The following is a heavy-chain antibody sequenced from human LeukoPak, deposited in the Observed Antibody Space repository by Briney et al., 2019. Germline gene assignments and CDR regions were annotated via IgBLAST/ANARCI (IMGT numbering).Heavy chain of an antibody. V-gene: IGHV3-30*03. CDR3: ARDYDSSGYYGVTDY. Sequence: GGSLRLSCAASGFTFSSYGMHWVRQAPGKGLEWVAVISYDGSNKYYADSVKGRFTISRDNSKNTLYLQMNSLRAEDTAVYYCARDYDSSGYYGVTDYWGQGTLVTVSS. CDR1: GFTFSSYG. D-gene: IGHD3-22*01. J-gene: IGHJ4*02. CDR2: ISYDGSNK.